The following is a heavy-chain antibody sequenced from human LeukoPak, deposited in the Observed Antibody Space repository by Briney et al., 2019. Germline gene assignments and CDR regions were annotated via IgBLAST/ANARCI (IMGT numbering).Heavy chain of an antibody. V-gene: IGHV3-11*01. D-gene: IGHD3-16*01. J-gene: IGHJ4*02. Sequence: GGSLRLSCAVSGFTFSDYSMSWIRQAPGKGLEWISYCSSRGSDIHYADSVKGRFTISRDNAKNSLYLQMNSLRAEDTAVYYCATAEGENWGQGTLVTVSS. CDR2: CSSRGSDI. CDR3: ATAEGEN. CDR1: GFTFSDYS.